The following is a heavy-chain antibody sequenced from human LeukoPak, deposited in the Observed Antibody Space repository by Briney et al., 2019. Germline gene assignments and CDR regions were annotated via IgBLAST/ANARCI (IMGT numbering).Heavy chain of an antibody. CDR1: GGSISSSSYY. CDR3: ARSLEAFDI. Sequence: KSSETLSLTCTVSGGSISSSSYYWGWIRQPPGKGLEWIGYIYYSGSTNYNPSLKSRVTISVDTSKNQFSLKLSSVTAADTAVYYCARSLEAFDIWGQGTMVTVSS. D-gene: IGHD1-1*01. CDR2: IYYSGST. V-gene: IGHV4-61*05. J-gene: IGHJ3*02.